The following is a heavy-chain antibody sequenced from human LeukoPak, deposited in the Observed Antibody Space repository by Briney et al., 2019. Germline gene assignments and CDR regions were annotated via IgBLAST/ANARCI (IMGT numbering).Heavy chain of an antibody. CDR1: GFSFSTYE. CDR3: ARETAAFDY. V-gene: IGHV3-48*03. D-gene: IGHD6-25*01. Sequence: PGGSLRLSXAASGFSFSTYEMSWVSQAPGKGLEWVSYISSSGGTKYYADSVKGRFSISRDNAKNSPYLQMNSLRAEDTALYYCARETAAFDYWGQGTLVTVSS. CDR2: ISSSGGTK. J-gene: IGHJ4*02.